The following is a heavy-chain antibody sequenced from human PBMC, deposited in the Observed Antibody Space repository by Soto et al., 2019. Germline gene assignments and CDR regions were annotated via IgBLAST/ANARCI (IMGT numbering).Heavy chain of an antibody. CDR3: ARERLESRYWLDP. Sequence: ASVKVSCKASGYTFTTYPIHWVRQAPGQKFEWMGSINVGNGNTKYSQRFQARVTITRDTSARTAFMEISSLKSEDTAVYYCARERLESRYWLDPWGQGTLVTVSS. V-gene: IGHV1-3*01. D-gene: IGHD1-1*01. J-gene: IGHJ5*02. CDR1: GYTFTTYP. CDR2: INVGNGNT.